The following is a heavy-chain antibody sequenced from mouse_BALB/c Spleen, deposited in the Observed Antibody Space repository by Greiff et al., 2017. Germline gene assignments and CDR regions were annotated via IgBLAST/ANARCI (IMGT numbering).Heavy chain of an antibody. CDR3: ARDRGYRYDEEGPGFAY. D-gene: IGHD2-14*01. CDR2: ISDGGSYT. Sequence: EVKLMESGGGLVKPGGSLKLSCAASGFTFSDYYMYWVRQTPEKRLEWVATISDGGSYTYYPDSVKGRFTISRDNAKNNLYLQMSSLKSEDTAMYYCARDRGYRYDEEGPGFAYWGQGTLVTVSA. V-gene: IGHV5-4*02. J-gene: IGHJ3*01. CDR1: GFTFSDYY.